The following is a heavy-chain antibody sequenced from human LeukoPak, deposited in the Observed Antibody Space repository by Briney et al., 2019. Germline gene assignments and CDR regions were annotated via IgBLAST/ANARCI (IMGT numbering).Heavy chain of an antibody. CDR1: GGSISSSSYY. Sequence: PSETLSLTCTVSGGSISSSSYYWGWIRQSPGKGLEWIGSIYNSGSNYYNPSLKSRVTISVDTSKNQVSLKLSSVTAADTAVYYCARHLYDTSGYLLHFDYWGQGTLVTVSS. V-gene: IGHV4-39*01. J-gene: IGHJ4*02. D-gene: IGHD3-22*01. CDR3: ARHLYDTSGYLLHFDY. CDR2: IYNSGSN.